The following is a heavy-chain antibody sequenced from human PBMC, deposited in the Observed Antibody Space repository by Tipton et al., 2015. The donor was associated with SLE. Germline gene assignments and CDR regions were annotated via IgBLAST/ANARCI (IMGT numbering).Heavy chain of an antibody. CDR3: ARQRGGDFDY. Sequence: LRLSCTVSGGSISSYYWSWIRQPPGKGLEWIGWGGIGYMYNSGSTNYNPSLKSRVTISVDTSKNQFSLNLSSVTAADTAVYYCARQRGGDFDYWGQGTLVTVSS. V-gene: IGHV4-59*08. CDR2: MYNSGST. CDR1: GGSISSYY. J-gene: IGHJ4*02. D-gene: IGHD2-15*01.